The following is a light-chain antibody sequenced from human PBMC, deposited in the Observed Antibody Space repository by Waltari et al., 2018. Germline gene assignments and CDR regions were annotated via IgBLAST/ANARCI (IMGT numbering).Light chain of an antibody. V-gene: IGLV2-14*01. Sequence: QSALTQPASVSGSPGQAIIISCTGTGSDVGGYDYVSWYQQYPGKAPRLIIYDVYNRPSVVSTRFSGSTSDNTASLTISVLQAEYESVYYCSSYTCSGVVFGGGTKLTVL. J-gene: IGLJ2*01. CDR2: DVY. CDR1: GSDVGGYDY. CDR3: SSYTCSGVV.